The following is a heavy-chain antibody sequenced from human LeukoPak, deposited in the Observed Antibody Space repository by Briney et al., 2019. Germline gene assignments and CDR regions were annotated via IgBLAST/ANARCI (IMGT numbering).Heavy chain of an antibody. Sequence: PGGSLRLSCAASGYTFSSYSMNWVRQAPGKGREGVSYISRGSSTIYYAVSVEGRYTISRDNAENSLFLHVNSLRAEDTAVYHCARVDYYSPASHNDFWGQGTLVIVSS. V-gene: IGHV3-48*01. J-gene: IGHJ4*02. CDR2: ISRGSSTI. CDR3: ARVDYYSPASHNDF. D-gene: IGHD3-10*01. CDR1: GYTFSSYS.